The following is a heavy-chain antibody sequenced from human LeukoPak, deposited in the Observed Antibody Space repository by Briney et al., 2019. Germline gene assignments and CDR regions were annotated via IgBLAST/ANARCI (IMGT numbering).Heavy chain of an antibody. CDR2: IKQDGSEK. V-gene: IGHV3-7*01. CDR1: GFTFKNYW. CDR3: ARENNGER. D-gene: IGHD2-8*01. J-gene: IGHJ4*02. Sequence: QSGGSLRLSCVASGFTFKNYWMTWVRRAPGKGLEWVANIKQDGSEKYYVDSVKGRFTISRDNAKNSLYLQMDNVKVDDTAVYYCARENNGERWGQGTLVTVSS.